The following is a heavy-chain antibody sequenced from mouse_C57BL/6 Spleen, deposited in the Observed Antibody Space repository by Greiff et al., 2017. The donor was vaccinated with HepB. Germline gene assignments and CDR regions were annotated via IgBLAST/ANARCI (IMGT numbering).Heavy chain of an antibody. Sequence: EVQLVESGGGLVQPGGSLKLSCAASGFTFSDYYMYWVRQTPEKRLEWVAYISNGGGSTYYPDTVKGRFTSSRDNAKNTLYLQMSRLKSEDTAMYYCARGRDYAMDYWGQGTSVTVSS. CDR3: ARGRDYAMDY. J-gene: IGHJ4*01. CDR1: GFTFSDYY. CDR2: ISNGGGST. V-gene: IGHV5-12*01.